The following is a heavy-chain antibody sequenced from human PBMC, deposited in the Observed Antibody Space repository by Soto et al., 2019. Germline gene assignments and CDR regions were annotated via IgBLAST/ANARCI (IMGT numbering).Heavy chain of an antibody. CDR2: IKSKTDGGRT. D-gene: IGHD6-13*01. J-gene: IGHJ3*02. CDR1: GFTFSNAW. Sequence: GGSLRLSCAASGFTFSNAWMSWVRQAPGKGLEWVGRIKSKTDGGRTDYAAPVKGRFTISRDDSKNTLYLQMNSLKTEDTAVYYCTAKEGIAAAGDAFDIWGQGTMVTVSS. V-gene: IGHV3-15*01. CDR3: TAKEGIAAAGDAFDI.